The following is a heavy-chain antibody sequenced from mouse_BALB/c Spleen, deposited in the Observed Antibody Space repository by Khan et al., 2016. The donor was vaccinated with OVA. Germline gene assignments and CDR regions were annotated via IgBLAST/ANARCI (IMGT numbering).Heavy chain of an antibody. CDR3: ARYYGSSGAY. V-gene: IGHV1-9*01. D-gene: IGHD1-1*01. J-gene: IGHJ3*01. CDR2: ILPGSGST. CDR1: GYTFSIYW. Sequence: VQLQESGAELMKPGASVKISCKATGYTFSIYWIEWVKRRPGHGLEWIGEILPGSGSTNYNEKFKGKATFTADTSSNTAYMQPRSLTSEDSAVYYCARYYGSSGAYWGQGTLVTVSA.